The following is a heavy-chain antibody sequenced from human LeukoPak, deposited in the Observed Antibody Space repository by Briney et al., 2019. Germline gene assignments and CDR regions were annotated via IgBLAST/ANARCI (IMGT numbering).Heavy chain of an antibody. J-gene: IGHJ5*02. Sequence: PGGSLRLSCAASGFTFSDYYMSWIRQAPGKGLEWVSYISSSGSTIYYADSVKGRFTISRDNAKNLLYLQMNSLRAEDTAVYYCARYGTPYYDILTGENWFDPWGQGTLVTVSS. V-gene: IGHV3-11*01. CDR3: ARYGTPYYDILTGENWFDP. D-gene: IGHD3-9*01. CDR1: GFTFSDYY. CDR2: ISSSGSTI.